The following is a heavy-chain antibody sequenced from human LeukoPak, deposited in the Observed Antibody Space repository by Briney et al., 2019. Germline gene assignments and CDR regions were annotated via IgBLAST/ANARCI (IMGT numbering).Heavy chain of an antibody. Sequence: GGSLRLSCAASGFTFSSYNMNWVRQAPGKGLEWVSYIRSSGSTIYYADSVKGRFTISRDNAKNSLYLQMNSLRAEDTAVYYCARDGGYYDSSGRDYYYMDVWGKGTTVTVSS. CDR1: GFTFSSYN. D-gene: IGHD3-22*01. V-gene: IGHV3-48*04. J-gene: IGHJ6*03. CDR3: ARDGGYYDSSGRDYYYMDV. CDR2: IRSSGSTI.